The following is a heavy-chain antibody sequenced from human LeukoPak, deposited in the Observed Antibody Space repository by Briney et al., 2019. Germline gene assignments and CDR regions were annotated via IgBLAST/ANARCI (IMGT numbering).Heavy chain of an antibody. Sequence: SVKVSCKASGGTFSSYAISWVRQAPGQGLEWMGGIIPIFGTANYAQKFQGRVTITADESTSTAYMELSSLRSEDTAVYYCARDTGSSSWYAGGAFDIWGQGTMVTVSS. V-gene: IGHV1-69*01. D-gene: IGHD6-13*01. J-gene: IGHJ3*02. CDR1: GGTFSSYA. CDR2: IIPIFGTA. CDR3: ARDTGSSSWYAGGAFDI.